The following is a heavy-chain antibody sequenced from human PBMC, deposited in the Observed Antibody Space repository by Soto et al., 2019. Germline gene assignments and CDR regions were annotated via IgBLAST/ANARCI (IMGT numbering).Heavy chain of an antibody. V-gene: IGHV4-4*02. CDR2: MYPSGSS. CDR1: GGSIDTPNW. Sequence: SETLSLTCAVSGGSIDTPNWWSWYRRPPGKGLEWIGEMYPSGSSNRNPSLNSRVTISLDTSNNHFSLKLTSLTAADTAIYYCAREGFDHRTDSWGQGIPVTVSS. CDR3: AREGFDHRTDS. J-gene: IGHJ4*02.